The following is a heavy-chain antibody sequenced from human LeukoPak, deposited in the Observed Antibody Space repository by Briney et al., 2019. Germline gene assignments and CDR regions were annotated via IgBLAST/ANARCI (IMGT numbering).Heavy chain of an antibody. D-gene: IGHD5-18*01. CDR2: INHSGST. V-gene: IGHV4-34*01. CDR3: ARDLQLWTTRDTRGGAQVGY. CDR1: GGSFCDFY. J-gene: IGHJ4*02. Sequence: SETLSLTCAVYGGSFCDFYWSWIRQPPGKGLEWIGEINHSGSTNYNPSLKSRVTISVDTSKNQFSLKFSSVTAADTAVYYCARDLQLWTTRDTRGGAQVGYWGQGTLVTVSS.